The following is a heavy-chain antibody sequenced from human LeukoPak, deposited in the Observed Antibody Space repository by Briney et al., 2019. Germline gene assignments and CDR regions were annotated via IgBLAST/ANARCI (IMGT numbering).Heavy chain of an antibody. Sequence: GESLRLSCAASGFTFSTYWMHWVRQAPGKGPVWVSRINGAGSSINYADSVKGRFTISRDNAKSTLYLQMNSLRVEDRAVYYCARRAVAGGFYGWWGQGTLVTVSS. J-gene: IGHJ4*02. CDR1: GFTFSTYW. D-gene: IGHD6-19*01. CDR3: ARRAVAGGFYGW. CDR2: INGAGSSI. V-gene: IGHV3-74*01.